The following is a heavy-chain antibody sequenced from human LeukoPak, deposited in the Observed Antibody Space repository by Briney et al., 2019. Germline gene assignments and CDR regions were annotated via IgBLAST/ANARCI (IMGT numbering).Heavy chain of an antibody. CDR1: GASVSGSAYY. J-gene: IGHJ4*02. V-gene: IGHV4-39*01. CDR3: AKSGGYGLIDY. CDR2: IYYSGST. D-gene: IGHD1-26*01. Sequence: SETLSLTCTVSGASVSGSAYYWGWIRQPPGKGLEWIGNIYYSGSTYYNESLESRVTISIDTSRNQFSLKLNSVTAADTAMYYCAKSGGYGLIDYWGQGTLVTVSS.